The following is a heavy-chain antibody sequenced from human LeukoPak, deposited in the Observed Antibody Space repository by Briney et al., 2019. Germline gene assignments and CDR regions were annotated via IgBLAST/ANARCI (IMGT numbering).Heavy chain of an antibody. CDR1: GGSFSGYY. Sequence: SETLSLTCAVYGGSFSGYYWSWIRQPPGKGLEWIGYIYHSGSTNYNPSLKSRVTISVETSKKEFSLKLSSVTAADTAVYYCATYDSSGNFDYWGQGTLVTVSS. J-gene: IGHJ4*02. CDR3: ATYDSSGNFDY. V-gene: IGHV4-59*01. CDR2: IYHSGST. D-gene: IGHD3-22*01.